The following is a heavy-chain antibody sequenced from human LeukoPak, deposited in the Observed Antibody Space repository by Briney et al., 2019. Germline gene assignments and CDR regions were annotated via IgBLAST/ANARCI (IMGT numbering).Heavy chain of an antibody. Sequence: SVKVSCKASGGTFSSYAISWVRQAPGQGLEWMGGIIPIFGAANYAQKFQGRVTITADESTSTAYMELSSLRSEDTAVYYCARDGNIVADRAPYYFDYWGQGTLVTVSS. CDR1: GGTFSSYA. CDR2: IIPIFGAA. J-gene: IGHJ4*02. V-gene: IGHV1-69*13. CDR3: ARDGNIVADRAPYYFDY. D-gene: IGHD5-12*01.